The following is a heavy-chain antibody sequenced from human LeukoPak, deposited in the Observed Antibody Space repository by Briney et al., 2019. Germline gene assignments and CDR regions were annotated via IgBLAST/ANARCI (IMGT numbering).Heavy chain of an antibody. CDR3: AREFSSGWYYFDY. CDR2: IKQDGSEK. D-gene: IGHD6-19*01. CDR1: GFTFSSYW. J-gene: IGHJ4*02. V-gene: IGHV3-7*01. Sequence: GGSLRLSCAASGFTFSSYWMSWVRQAPGKGLEWVASIKQDGSEKYCVDSVKGRFTISRDNAKNSLYLQMNSLRAEDTAVYYCAREFSSGWYYFDYWGQGTLATVSS.